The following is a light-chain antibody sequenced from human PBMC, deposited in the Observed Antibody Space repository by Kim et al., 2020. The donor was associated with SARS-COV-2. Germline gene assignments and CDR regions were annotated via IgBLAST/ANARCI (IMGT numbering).Light chain of an antibody. Sequence: QAVVTQEPSLTVSPGGTVTLTCASSIGAVTSAHWPYWFQQKPGQVPRTLIYDIYYKYSWTPARFSGSLVGGKAALTLSGAQPDDEADYYCSLSYNAFATLGGGTQLTVL. CDR3: SLSYNAFAT. J-gene: IGLJ2*01. V-gene: IGLV7-46*01. CDR1: IGAVTSAHW. CDR2: DIY.